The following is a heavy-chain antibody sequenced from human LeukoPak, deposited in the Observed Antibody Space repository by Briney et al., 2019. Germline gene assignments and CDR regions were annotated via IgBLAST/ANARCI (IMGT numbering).Heavy chain of an antibody. CDR3: ARDRDVVVRRGYYYYYGMDV. D-gene: IGHD2-2*01. CDR1: GCTFSSYW. V-gene: IGHV3-74*01. J-gene: IGHJ6*04. CDR2: INSNGSST. Sequence: GGSLRLSCAASGCTFSSYWMHWVRQAPGKGLVWVSRINSNGSSTSYADSVKGRFTISRDNAKNTLYLQMNSLRAEDTAVYYCARDRDVVVRRGYYYYYGMDVWGKGTTVTVSS.